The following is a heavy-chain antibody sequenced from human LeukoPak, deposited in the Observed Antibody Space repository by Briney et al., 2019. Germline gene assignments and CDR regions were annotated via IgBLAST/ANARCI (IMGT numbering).Heavy chain of an antibody. D-gene: IGHD5-12*01. CDR2: IYYTGST. V-gene: IGHV4-61*08. CDR3: ARGPSVFLEWLRFRSRGQSPYAFDI. CDR1: GGSISSGGYS. J-gene: IGHJ3*02. Sequence: PSETLSLTCAVPGGSISSGGYSWSWIRQPPGTGLEWIGHIYYTGSTNYNPSLKSRVTISVDTSKNQFSLKLSSVTAADTAVYYCARGPSVFLEWLRFRSRGQSPYAFDIWGQGTMVTVSS.